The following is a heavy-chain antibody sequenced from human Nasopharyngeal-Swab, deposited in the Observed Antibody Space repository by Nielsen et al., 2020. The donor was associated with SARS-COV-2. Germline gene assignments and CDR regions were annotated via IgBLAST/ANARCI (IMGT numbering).Heavy chain of an antibody. J-gene: IGHJ3*02. V-gene: IGHV3-30*03. CDR3: SQYSSLFSVDGASALDI. Sequence: GGPLKLSCEASGFTFSSSGLPWVRQPPARGRGGVAVISYDGYNKNYADSVKGRFTISRDNSKNTLYLQMNSLRTEDTAVYYCSQYSSLFSVDGASALDIWGQGTMVTVSS. D-gene: IGHD2-21*01. CDR1: GFTFSSSG. CDR2: ISYDGYNK.